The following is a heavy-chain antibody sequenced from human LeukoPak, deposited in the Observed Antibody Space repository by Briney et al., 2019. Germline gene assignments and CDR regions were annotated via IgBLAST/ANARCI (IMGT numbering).Heavy chain of an antibody. CDR1: GCTFISYS. CDR2: IGRSSSHI. J-gene: IGHJ3*02. CDR3: GRVGSGGTREDTLDI. D-gene: IGHD1-26*01. V-gene: IGHV3-21*01. Sequence: GWALRLSCAACGCTFISYSMNWLRQTRGRGRDGVSSIGRSSSHIYYADSVKGRFTISRDNAKNALYLQMNSLRAEDTAVYYCGRVGSGGTREDTLDIWGQGTMVTVSS.